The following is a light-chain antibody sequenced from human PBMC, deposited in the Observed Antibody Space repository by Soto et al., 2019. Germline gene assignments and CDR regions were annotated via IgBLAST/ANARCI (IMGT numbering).Light chain of an antibody. CDR3: QQYDNLPLT. CDR2: DAS. J-gene: IGKJ4*01. V-gene: IGKV1-33*01. CDR1: QSISSY. Sequence: DIQMTQSRASLSSWLGDIVTITCRASQSISSYLNWYQQKPGKAPKLLIYDASNLETGVPSRFSGSGSGTDFTFTISSLQPEDIATYYCQQYDNLPLTFGGGTKVDI.